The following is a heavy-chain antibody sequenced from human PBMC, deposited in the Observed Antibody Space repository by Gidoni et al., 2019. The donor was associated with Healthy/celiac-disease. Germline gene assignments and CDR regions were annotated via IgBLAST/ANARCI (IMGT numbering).Heavy chain of an antibody. CDR2: IYHSGST. V-gene: IGHV4-4*02. D-gene: IGHD5-12*01. J-gene: IGHJ3*02. CDR1: GGSISSSHW. CDR3: ARLRFDGYNSLGGGDAFDI. Sequence: QVQLQESGPGLVKPSGTLSLTCAVSGGSISSSHWWSCVRQPPGKGLEWIGEIYHSGSTNYNPSIKSRVTISVEKSKNQFSLKLSSVTAADTAVYYCARLRFDGYNSLGGGDAFDIWGQGTMVTVSS.